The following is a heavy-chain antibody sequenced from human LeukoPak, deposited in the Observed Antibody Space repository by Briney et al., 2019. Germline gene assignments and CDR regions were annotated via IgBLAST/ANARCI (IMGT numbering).Heavy chain of an antibody. Sequence: PGGSVRLSCAASGFTFSSYWMSWVRQAPGKGLEWVANIKQDGSEKYYVDSVKGRFTISRDNAKNSLYLQMNSLRAEDTAVYYCARDGQLWPDGFDYWGQGTLVTVSS. D-gene: IGHD5-18*01. CDR3: ARDGQLWPDGFDY. CDR1: GFTFSSYW. V-gene: IGHV3-7*05. J-gene: IGHJ4*02. CDR2: IKQDGSEK.